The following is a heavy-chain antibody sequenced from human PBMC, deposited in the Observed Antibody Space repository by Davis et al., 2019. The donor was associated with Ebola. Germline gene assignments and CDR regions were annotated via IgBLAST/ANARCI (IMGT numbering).Heavy chain of an antibody. CDR3: ARGLITFGGAYYFDY. V-gene: IGHV6-1*01. Sequence: MPSETLSLTCAISGDSVSSNSAAWNWIRQSPSRGLEWLGRTYYRSKWYNDYAVSVKSRITINPDTSKNQFSLQLNSVTPEDTAVYYCARGLITFGGAYYFDYWGQGTLVTVSS. CDR1: GDSVSSNSAA. D-gene: IGHD3-16*01. CDR2: TYYRSKWYN. J-gene: IGHJ4*02.